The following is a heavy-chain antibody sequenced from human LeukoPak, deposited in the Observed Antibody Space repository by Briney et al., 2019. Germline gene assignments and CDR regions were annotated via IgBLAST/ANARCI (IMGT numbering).Heavy chain of an antibody. CDR1: GFTLSRYS. J-gene: IGHJ5*02. Sequence: GGSLRLSCAASGFTLSRYSMNWVRQAPGKGLEWVAFIRYDASKEYYAESVKGRFTISRDNSKNALYLQLNSLRAEDTAVYYCAVTSPQSPTWGQGTLVTVSS. V-gene: IGHV3-30*02. CDR2: IRYDASKE. CDR3: AVTSPQSPT.